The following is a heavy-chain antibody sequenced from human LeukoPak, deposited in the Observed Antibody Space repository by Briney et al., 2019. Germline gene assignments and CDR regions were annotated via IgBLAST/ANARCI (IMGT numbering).Heavy chain of an antibody. CDR2: ISAYNGNT. CDR3: AREGSGIDQSYYFDY. CDR1: GYTFTSYG. Sequence: ASVKVSCEASGYTFTSYGISWVREAPGQGLEWMGWISAYNGNTNYAQKLQCRVTMTTDTSTSTAYMELRSLRSDDTAVYYCAREGSGIDQSYYFDYWGQGTLVTVSS. V-gene: IGHV1-18*01. J-gene: IGHJ4*02. D-gene: IGHD1-26*01.